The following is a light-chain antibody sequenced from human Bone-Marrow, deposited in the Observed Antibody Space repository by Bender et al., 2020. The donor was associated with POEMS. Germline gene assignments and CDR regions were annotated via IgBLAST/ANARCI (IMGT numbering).Light chain of an antibody. J-gene: IGLJ2*01. Sequence: QSVLTQPASVSGSPGQSITISCTGTISDVGDNDYVSWYQQHPGKTPKLMIYDVSYRPSGVSNRFSASKSGNTASLTISGLQAEDEADYYCCSYAGRITFAVFGGGTKLTVL. CDR3: CSYAGRITFAV. V-gene: IGLV2-14*03. CDR2: DVS. CDR1: ISDVGDNDY.